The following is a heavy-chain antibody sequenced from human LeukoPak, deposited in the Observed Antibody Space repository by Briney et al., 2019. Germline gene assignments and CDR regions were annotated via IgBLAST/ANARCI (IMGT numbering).Heavy chain of an antibody. V-gene: IGHV4-39*01. CDR2: IYYSGST. CDR3: ARHLGTSCFDY. CDR1: GGSISSSSYY. J-gene: IGHJ4*02. D-gene: IGHD2-2*01. Sequence: NTSETLSLTCTVSGGSISSSSYYWGWIRQPPGKGLEWIGSIYYSGSTYYNPSLKSRVTISVDTSKNQFSLKLSSVTAADTAVYYCARHLGTSCFDYWGQGTLVTVSS.